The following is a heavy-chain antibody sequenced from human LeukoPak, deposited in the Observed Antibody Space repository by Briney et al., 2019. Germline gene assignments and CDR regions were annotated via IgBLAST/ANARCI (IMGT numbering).Heavy chain of an antibody. CDR3: AKGAGTGYFDN. CDR1: GFTFSHFF. CDR2: IGSGGSPI. D-gene: IGHD6-13*01. V-gene: IGHV3-11*04. J-gene: IGHJ4*02. Sequence: GGSLRLSCAASGFTFSHFFMNWIRQAPGKGLECVSYIGSGGSPIYYADSVKGRFTISRDDAKNSLYLQMNSLRAEDTAVYYCAKGAGTGYFDNWGQGTLVTVSS.